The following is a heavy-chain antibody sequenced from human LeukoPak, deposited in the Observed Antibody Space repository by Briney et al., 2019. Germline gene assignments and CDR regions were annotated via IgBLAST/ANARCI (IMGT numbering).Heavy chain of an antibody. CDR3: ARDRTLRYCGGGSCHSLEY. D-gene: IGHD2-15*01. V-gene: IGHV3-21*01. J-gene: IGHJ4*02. Sequence: PGGSLRLSCAASGFTFSSYSMNWVRQAPGKGLEWVSSISSSSSYIYYADSVKGRFTISRDNAKNSLYLQMNSLRAEDTAVYYCARDRTLRYCGGGSCHSLEYWGQGTLVTVSS. CDR2: ISSSSSYI. CDR1: GFTFSSYS.